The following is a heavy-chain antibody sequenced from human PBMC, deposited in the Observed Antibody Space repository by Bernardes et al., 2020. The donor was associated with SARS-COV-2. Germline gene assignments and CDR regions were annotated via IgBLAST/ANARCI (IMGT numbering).Heavy chain of an antibody. J-gene: IGHJ5*02. CDR1: GFMFGTYA. CDR2: IGGSGVGT. Sequence: GGSLRLSCVASGFMFGTYAMSWVRQAPGKGLEWVSAIGGSGVGTSYADSLRGRFTISRDNSQNTLYLEMNSLSGEDTATYYCARNSYSATLLSWFDPWGQGTLVTVSS. CDR3: ARNSYSATLLSWFDP. D-gene: IGHD1-7*01. V-gene: IGHV3-23*01.